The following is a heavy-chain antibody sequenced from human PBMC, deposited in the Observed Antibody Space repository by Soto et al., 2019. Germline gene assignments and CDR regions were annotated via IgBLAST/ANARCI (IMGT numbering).Heavy chain of an antibody. CDR2: IYYSGST. J-gene: IGHJ5*02. Sequence: SETLSLTCTVSGGSISSSSYYRGWIRQPPGTGLEWIGSIYYSGSTYYTPSLKSRVTISVYTSKNQFSLKLSSVTAADTAVYYCARNWGPRRSSGFKSCGQGTLVNVSS. CDR3: ARNWGPRRSSGFKS. D-gene: IGHD6-19*01. V-gene: IGHV4-39*01. CDR1: GGSISSSSYY.